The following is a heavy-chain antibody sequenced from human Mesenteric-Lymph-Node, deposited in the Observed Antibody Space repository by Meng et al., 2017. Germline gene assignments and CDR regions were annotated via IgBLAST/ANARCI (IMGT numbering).Heavy chain of an antibody. Sequence: VQLVESGGGLVQPGGSLRLSCAASGFSFSNYAISWVRQAPGKGLEWVAVISSDGSNKYYIDSVKGRFTISRDNSKNTLYVQMNSLRADDTAVYYCARENKAVAGVFDYWGQGTLVTVSS. J-gene: IGHJ4*02. V-gene: IGHV3-30-3*01. D-gene: IGHD6-19*01. CDR2: ISSDGSNK. CDR1: GFSFSNYA. CDR3: ARENKAVAGVFDY.